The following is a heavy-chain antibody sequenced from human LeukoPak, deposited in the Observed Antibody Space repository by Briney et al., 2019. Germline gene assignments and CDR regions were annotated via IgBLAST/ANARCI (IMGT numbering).Heavy chain of an antibody. D-gene: IGHD6-19*01. CDR1: GYTFTSYG. J-gene: IGHJ4*02. Sequence: ASVTVSCKASGYTFTSYGISWVRQAPGQGLEWMGWISAYNGNTNYAQKFQGRVTMTTDTSTSTAYMELRSLRSDDTAVYYCARASSGWHFDYWGQGTLVTVSS. CDR2: ISAYNGNT. CDR3: ARASSGWHFDY. V-gene: IGHV1-18*04.